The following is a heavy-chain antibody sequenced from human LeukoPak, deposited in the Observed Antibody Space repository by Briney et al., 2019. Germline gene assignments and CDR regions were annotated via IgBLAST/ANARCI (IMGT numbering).Heavy chain of an antibody. CDR2: INPNSGGT. CDR3: ARDEDDILTGYDNFGY. D-gene: IGHD3-9*01. V-gene: IGHV1-2*02. Sequence: ASVKVSCKASGYTFTGYYMHWVRQAPGQGLEWMGWINPNSGGTNYAQKFQGRVTMTRDTSISTAYMELSRLRSDDTAVYYCARDEDDILTGYDNFGYWGQGTLVTVSS. CDR1: GYTFTGYY. J-gene: IGHJ4*02.